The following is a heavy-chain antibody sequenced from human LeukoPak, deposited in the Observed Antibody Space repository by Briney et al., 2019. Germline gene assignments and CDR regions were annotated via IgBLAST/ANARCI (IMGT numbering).Heavy chain of an antibody. J-gene: IGHJ6*02. D-gene: IGHD3-10*01. CDR3: ARGRLWFGGSLFYHYYYGMDV. Sequence: SETLSLTCAVYGGSFSGYYWSWIRQPPGKGLEWIGEINHSESTNYNPSLKSRVTISVDTSKNQFSLKLSSVTAADTAVYYCARGRLWFGGSLFYHYYYGMDVWGQGTTVTVS. V-gene: IGHV4-34*01. CDR2: INHSEST. CDR1: GGSFSGYY.